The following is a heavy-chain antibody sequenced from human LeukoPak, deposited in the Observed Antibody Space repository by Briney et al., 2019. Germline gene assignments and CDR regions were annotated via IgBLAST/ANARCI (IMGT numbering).Heavy chain of an antibody. D-gene: IGHD6-19*01. CDR1: GGSISGYY. CDR3: ARFGGWYDAFDI. Sequence: SETLSLTCTVSGGSISGYYCSWVRQPPGKGLEWIGYIYYSGSTNYNPSLKSRVTLSVDTSKNQFSLKLSSVTAADTAVYYCARFGGWYDAFDIWGQGTMVTVSS. V-gene: IGHV4-59*08. CDR2: IYYSGST. J-gene: IGHJ3*02.